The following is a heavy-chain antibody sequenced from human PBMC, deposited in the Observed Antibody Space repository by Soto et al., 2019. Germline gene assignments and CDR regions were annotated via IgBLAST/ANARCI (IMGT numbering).Heavy chain of an antibody. Sequence: EVQLVESGGGLVQPGGSLRLSCAASGFTFSSYSMNWVRQAPGKGLEWVSYISSSSSTIYYADSVKGRFTISRDNAKNSLYLQMSSLRAEDTAVYYCGSTHYGDYRYYFDYWGQGTLVTVSS. D-gene: IGHD4-17*01. CDR3: GSTHYGDYRYYFDY. CDR2: ISSSSSTI. J-gene: IGHJ4*02. V-gene: IGHV3-48*01. CDR1: GFTFSSYS.